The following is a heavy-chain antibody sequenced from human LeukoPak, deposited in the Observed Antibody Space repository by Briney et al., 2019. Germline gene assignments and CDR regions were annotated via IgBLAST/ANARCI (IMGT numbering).Heavy chain of an antibody. Sequence: GGSLRLSCAASGFTFSSYAMSWVRQAPGKGLEWVSAISGSGGSTYYADPVKGRFTISRDNSKNTLYLQMNSLRAEDTAVYYCALVPTYYDFWSGYFDYWGQGTLVTVSS. J-gene: IGHJ4*02. CDR1: GFTFSSYA. CDR2: ISGSGGST. V-gene: IGHV3-23*01. CDR3: ALVPTYYDFWSGYFDY. D-gene: IGHD3-3*01.